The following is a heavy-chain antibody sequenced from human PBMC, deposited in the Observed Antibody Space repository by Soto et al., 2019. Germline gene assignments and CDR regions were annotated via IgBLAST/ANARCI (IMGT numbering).Heavy chain of an antibody. J-gene: IGHJ6*02. V-gene: IGHV5-10-1*01. CDR3: ARLSRASFALDV. CDR1: GYNFITDW. Sequence: PGESLKISRKGSGYNFITDWISWVRPMPGKGLEWMGRIDPTDSYTKYSPSFEGHVTISADKSISTADLQWSSLKASDSAVYYCARLSRASFALDVWGQGTPVTVSS. CDR2: IDPTDSYT. D-gene: IGHD3-16*01.